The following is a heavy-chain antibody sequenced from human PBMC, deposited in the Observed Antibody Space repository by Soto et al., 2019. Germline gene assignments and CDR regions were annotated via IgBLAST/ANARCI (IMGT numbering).Heavy chain of an antibody. CDR1: GGTFSSYA. Sequence: QVQLVQSGAEVKKPGSSVKVSCKASGGTFSSYAISWVRQAPGQGLEWMGGIIPIFGTANYAQKFQGRVTITADKSTSTAYMELSSLRSEDTAVYYCARDNVEMPTMGYYYYGMDVWGQGTTVTVSS. D-gene: IGHD1-1*01. CDR2: IIPIFGTA. V-gene: IGHV1-69*06. CDR3: ARDNVEMPTMGYYYYGMDV. J-gene: IGHJ6*02.